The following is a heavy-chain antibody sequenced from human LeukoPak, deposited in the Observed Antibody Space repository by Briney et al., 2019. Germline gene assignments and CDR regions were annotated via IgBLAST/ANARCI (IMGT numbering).Heavy chain of an antibody. CDR1: GFTVSSNS. J-gene: IGHJ4*02. Sequence: GGSPRLSCTVSGFTVSSNSMSWVRQAPGKGLDWVSFIYSGGNTHYSDSLKGRFTISRDNSKNTLYLQMNSLRVEDTAVYYCARRAGAYSHPYDYWGQGTLVTVSS. V-gene: IGHV3-53*01. CDR3: ARRAGAYSHPYDY. D-gene: IGHD4/OR15-4a*01. CDR2: IYSGGNT.